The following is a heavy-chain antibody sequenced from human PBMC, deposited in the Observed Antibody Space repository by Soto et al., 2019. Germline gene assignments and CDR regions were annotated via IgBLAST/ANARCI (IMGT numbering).Heavy chain of an antibody. CDR1: GGSISSYY. Sequence: PSETLSLTCTVSGGSISSYYWSWIRQPPGKGLEWIGYIYYSGSTNYNPSLKSRVTISVDTSKNQFSLKLSSVTAADTAVYYCGSYYCGGARCPGLDVWGLGTTVTVSS. D-gene: IGHD2-21*01. J-gene: IGHJ6*02. CDR3: GSYYCGGARCPGLDV. CDR2: IYYSGST. V-gene: IGHV4-59*08.